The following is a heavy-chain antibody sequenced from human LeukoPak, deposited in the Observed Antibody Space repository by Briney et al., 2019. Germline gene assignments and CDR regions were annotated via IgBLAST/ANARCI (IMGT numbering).Heavy chain of an antibody. CDR2: ISSSGSTI. J-gene: IGHJ4*02. D-gene: IGHD3-3*01. V-gene: IGHV3-48*03. CDR3: ARALWSAYH. CDR1: GFTFSSYE. Sequence: GGSLRLSCAASGFTFSSYEMNWVRQAQGKGLEWVSYISSSGSTIYYADSVKGRFTISRDNAKNSLYLQMNSLRAEDTAVYYCARALWSAYHWGQGTLVTVSS.